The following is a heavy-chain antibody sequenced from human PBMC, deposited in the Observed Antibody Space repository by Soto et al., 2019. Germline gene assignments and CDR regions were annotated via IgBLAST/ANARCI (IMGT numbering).Heavy chain of an antibody. J-gene: IGHJ6*02. D-gene: IGHD3-9*01. CDR1: GFTFSSYG. CDR2: IWYDGSNK. CDR3: ARGRMDYDILTGYYKSYYGMDV. V-gene: IGHV3-33*01. Sequence: QVQLVESGGGVVQPGRSLRLSCAASGFTFSSYGMHWVRQAPGRGLEWVAVIWYDGSNKYYADSVKGRFTISRDNSKNTLYLQMNSLRAEDTAVYYCARGRMDYDILTGYYKSYYGMDVWGQGTTVTVSS.